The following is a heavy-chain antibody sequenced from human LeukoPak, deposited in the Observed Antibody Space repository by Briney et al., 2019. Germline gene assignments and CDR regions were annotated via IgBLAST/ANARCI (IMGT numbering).Heavy chain of an antibody. J-gene: IGHJ4*02. Sequence: SETLSLTCTVSGGSISSYYWSWIRQPAGKGLEWIGRIYTSGSTNYNPSLKSRVTMSVDTSKNQFSLKLSSVTAADTAVYYCARGGSAAGTFYYFDYWAREPWSPSSQ. V-gene: IGHV4-4*07. D-gene: IGHD6-13*01. CDR2: IYTSGST. CDR3: ARGGSAAGTFYYFDY. CDR1: GGSISSYY.